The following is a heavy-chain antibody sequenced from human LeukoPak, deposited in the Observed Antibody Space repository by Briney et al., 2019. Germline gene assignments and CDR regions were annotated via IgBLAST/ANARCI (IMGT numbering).Heavy chain of an antibody. CDR3: AREPVRYSSSWTRSHSDAFDI. J-gene: IGHJ3*02. V-gene: IGHV1-69*13. D-gene: IGHD6-13*01. CDR2: IIPIFGTA. CDR1: GGTFSSYA. Sequence: LVKVSCKASGGTFSSYAISWVRQAPGQGLEWMGGIIPIFGTANYAQKFQGRVTITADESTSTAYMELSSLRSEDTAVYYCAREPVRYSSSWTRSHSDAFDIWGQGTMVTVSS.